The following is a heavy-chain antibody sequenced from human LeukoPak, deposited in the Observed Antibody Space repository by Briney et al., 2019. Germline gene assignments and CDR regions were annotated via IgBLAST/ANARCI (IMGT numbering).Heavy chain of an antibody. CDR3: ARDLFTAYGDYEAAPQ. CDR1: GYSFNSQG. J-gene: IGHJ4*02. Sequence: ASVKVSCKASGYSFNSQGMNWVRQAPGQGLEWMGWISAYNGNTNYAQKLQGRVTMTTDTSTSTAYMELRSLRSDDTAVYYCARDLFTAYGDYEAAPQWGQGTLVTVSS. V-gene: IGHV1-18*01. CDR2: ISAYNGNT. D-gene: IGHD4-17*01.